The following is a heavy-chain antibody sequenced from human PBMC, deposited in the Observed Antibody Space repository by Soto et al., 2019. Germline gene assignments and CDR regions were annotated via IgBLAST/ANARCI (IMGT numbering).Heavy chain of an antibody. CDR2: ISYDGSNK. CDR3: SKGRYSYGALSVGY. J-gene: IGHJ4*02. Sequence: QVQLVESGGGVVQPGRSLRLSCAASGFTFSSYGMHWVRQAPGKGLEWVAVISYDGSNKYYADSVKGRFTISRDNSKNTLYLQMNSLMAEDTAVYYCSKGRYSYGALSVGYWGQGTLVTVSS. CDR1: GFTFSSYG. V-gene: IGHV3-30*18. D-gene: IGHD5-18*01.